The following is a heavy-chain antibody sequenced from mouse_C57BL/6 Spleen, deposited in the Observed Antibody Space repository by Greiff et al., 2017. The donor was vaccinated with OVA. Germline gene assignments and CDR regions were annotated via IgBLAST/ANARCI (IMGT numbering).Heavy chain of an antibody. CDR3: ARHGGSSPYFDY. J-gene: IGHJ2*01. V-gene: IGHV5-9*01. CDR2: ISGGGGNT. CDR1: GFTFSSYT. Sequence: VQLKESGGGLVKPGGSLKLSCAASGFTFSSYTMSWVRQTPEKRLEWVATISGGGGNTYYPDSVKGRFTISRDNAKNTLYLQMSSLRSEDTALYYCARHGGSSPYFDYWGQGTTLTVSS. D-gene: IGHD1-1*01.